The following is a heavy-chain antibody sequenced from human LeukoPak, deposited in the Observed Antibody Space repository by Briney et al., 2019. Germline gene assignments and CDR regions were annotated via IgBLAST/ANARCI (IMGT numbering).Heavy chain of an antibody. D-gene: IGHD3-16*01. Sequence: GGSLRLSCAASGVTFSGYSMNWVRQAPGKGLEWVSAITAASLHIYYADSVKGRFTISRDNAKNSLYLQMNSLRAEDTAVYYCARVRGSYSMDVWGKGTTVTVSS. V-gene: IGHV3-21*01. CDR1: GVTFSGYS. J-gene: IGHJ6*03. CDR3: ARVRGSYSMDV. CDR2: ITAASLHI.